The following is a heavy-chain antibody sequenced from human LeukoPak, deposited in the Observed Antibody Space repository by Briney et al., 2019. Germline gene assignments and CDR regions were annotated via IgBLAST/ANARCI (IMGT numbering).Heavy chain of an antibody. CDR1: GGTFSSYA. D-gene: IGHD1-26*01. CDR2: IIPIFGTA. J-gene: IGHJ4*02. CDR3: AREGGEGSYYKLTYFDY. Sequence: GASVKVSCKASGGTFSSYAISWVRQAPGQGLEWMGGIIPIFGTANYAQKFQGRVTITTDESTSTAYMELSSLRSEDTAVYYCAREGGEGSYYKLTYFDYWGQGTLVTVSS. V-gene: IGHV1-69*05.